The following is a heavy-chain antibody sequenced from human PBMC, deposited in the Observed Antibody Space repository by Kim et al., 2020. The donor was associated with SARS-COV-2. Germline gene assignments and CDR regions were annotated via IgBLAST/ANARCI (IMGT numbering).Heavy chain of an antibody. CDR1: GFTFSSSG. J-gene: IGHJ4*02. CDR3: ECGGWNDC. D-gene: IGHD2-21*01. Sequence: GGSLRLSCAASGFTFSSSGMPWVRQAPGKGLEWVANIKKEGGEMYNADSAKGPFTISRAKANNTINPQLKMHSVEDTAPSYCECGGWNDCCGKGTVVTGS. V-gene: IGHV3-7*03. CDR2: IKKEGGEM.